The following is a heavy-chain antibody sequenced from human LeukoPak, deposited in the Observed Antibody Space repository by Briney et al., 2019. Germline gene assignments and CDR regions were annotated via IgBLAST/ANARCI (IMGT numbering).Heavy chain of an antibody. CDR3: AKDFLTVTAGWDY. D-gene: IGHD6-25*01. J-gene: IGHJ4*02. V-gene: IGHV3-23*01. CDR2: ISGSGGST. CDR1: GFTFSSYG. Sequence: GGSLRLSCAASGFTFSSYGMHWVRQAPGKGLEWVSGISGSGGSTYYADSVRDRFTISRDNSKNTLFLQMNSLRAEDTAVYYCAKDFLTVTAGWDYWGQGTLVTVSS.